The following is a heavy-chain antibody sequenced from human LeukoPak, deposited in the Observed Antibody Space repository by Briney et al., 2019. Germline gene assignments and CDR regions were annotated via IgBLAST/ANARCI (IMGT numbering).Heavy chain of an antibody. Sequence: PGGSLRLSCAASGFTFSNAWMSWVRQAPGKGLEWVGRIKSRIDGGTTDYAAPVKGRFVISRDDSKNTLYLEMNSLKTEDTAVYYCTRPGSGDPDYWGQGTLVTVSS. J-gene: IGHJ4*02. V-gene: IGHV3-15*01. CDR3: TRPGSGDPDY. CDR1: GFTFSNAW. D-gene: IGHD3-10*01. CDR2: IKSRIDGGTT.